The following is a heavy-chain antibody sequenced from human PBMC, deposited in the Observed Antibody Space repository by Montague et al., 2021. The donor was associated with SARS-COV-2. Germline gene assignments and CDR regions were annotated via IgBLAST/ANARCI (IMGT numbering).Heavy chain of an antibody. CDR1: GFIFSSYA. CDR2: ISYDGSNK. J-gene: IGHJ4*02. CDR3: ARAGWRCSGGSCYSQGGFDY. V-gene: IGHV3-30-3*01. D-gene: IGHD2-15*01. Sequence: SLRLSCAASGFIFSSYAMHWVRQAPGKGLEWVAVISYDGSNKFYADSVKGRFTISRDNSKNTLYLQMSSLRAEDTAVYYCARAGWRCSGGSCYSQGGFDYWGQRSLVAVSS.